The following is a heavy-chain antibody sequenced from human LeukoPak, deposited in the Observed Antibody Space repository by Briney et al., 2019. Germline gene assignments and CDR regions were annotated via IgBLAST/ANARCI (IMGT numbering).Heavy chain of an antibody. D-gene: IGHD1-7*01. CDR3: ARGDNWNSYYYYYMDV. CDR2: ISSSGGYI. V-gene: IGHV3-11*04. CDR1: GYTFSDYY. Sequence: GGSLRLSCAASGYTFSDYYMRWIRQATGKGLEWVSYISSSGGYIYYADSVKGRFTISRDNAENSLNLQMNSLRAEDTAVYYCARGDNWNSYYYYYMDVWGKGTTVTVFS. J-gene: IGHJ6*03.